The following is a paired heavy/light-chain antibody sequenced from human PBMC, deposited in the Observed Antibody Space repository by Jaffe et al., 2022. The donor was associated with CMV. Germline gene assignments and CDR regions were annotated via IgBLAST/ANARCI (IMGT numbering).Heavy chain of an antibody. Sequence: QVTLKESGPVLVKPTETLTLTCTVSGFSLSNARMGVSWIRQPPGKALEWLAHIFSNDEKSYSTSLKSRLTISKDTSKSQVVLTMTNMDPVDTATYYCARIRRYSSSSVRLGVYFDYWGQGTLVTVSS. CDR2: IFSNDEK. J-gene: IGHJ4*02. CDR3: ARIRRYSSSSVRLGVYFDY. D-gene: IGHD6-13*01. V-gene: IGHV2-26*01. CDR1: GFSLSNARMG.
Light chain of an antibody. CDR3: MQGIHLT. J-gene: IGKJ4*01. V-gene: IGKV2-29*02. CDR1: QSLLHSDGKTY. Sequence: DIVMTQTPLSLSVTPGQPASISCKSSQSLLHSDGKTYLYWYLQKPGQSPQLLIYEVSSRFSGVPDRFSGSGSGTDFTLKISRVEAEDVGVYYCMQGIHLTFGGGTKVEIK. CDR2: EVS.